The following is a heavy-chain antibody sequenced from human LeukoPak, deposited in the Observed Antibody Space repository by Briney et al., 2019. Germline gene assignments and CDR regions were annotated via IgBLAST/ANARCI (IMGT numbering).Heavy chain of an antibody. D-gene: IGHD6-19*01. CDR1: GYSFTRNW. V-gene: IGHV5-51*01. Sequence: GESLKISCKASGYSFTRNWIGWVRQMPGKGLEWMGIIYPDDSDSRYSPSFQGQVTISADKSISTAYLQWRGLKASDTAIYYCARLIAVAGAGYDYFDYWGQGTLVTVSS. CDR3: ARLIAVAGAGYDYFDY. CDR2: IYPDDSDS. J-gene: IGHJ4*02.